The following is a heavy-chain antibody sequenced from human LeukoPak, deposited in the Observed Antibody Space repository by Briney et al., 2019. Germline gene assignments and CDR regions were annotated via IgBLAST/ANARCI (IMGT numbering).Heavy chain of an antibody. Sequence: GASVKVSCKASGYTFTSYDINWVRQATGQGLEWMGWMNPNSGNTGYAQKFQGRVTMTRNTSISTAYMELSSLRSEDTAVYYCARGPRYGSGSYSGWFDPWGQGTLVTVSS. V-gene: IGHV1-8*01. CDR1: GYTFTSYD. D-gene: IGHD3-10*01. CDR3: ARGPRYGSGSYSGWFDP. J-gene: IGHJ5*02. CDR2: MNPNSGNT.